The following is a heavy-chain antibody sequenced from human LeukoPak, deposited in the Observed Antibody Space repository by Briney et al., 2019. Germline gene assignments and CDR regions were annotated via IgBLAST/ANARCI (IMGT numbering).Heavy chain of an antibody. V-gene: IGHV3-13*04. CDR3: ARYGSGSYFDH. CDR2: IGTAADT. CDR1: GFTFSRYD. J-gene: IGHJ4*02. D-gene: IGHD3-10*01. Sequence: GGSLRLSCAASGFTFSRYDMHWVRQATGKGLEWVSSIGTAADTYYPGSVKGRFTISRENAKNSLYLQMNSLRAEDTAVYYCARYGSGSYFDHWGQGALVTVSS.